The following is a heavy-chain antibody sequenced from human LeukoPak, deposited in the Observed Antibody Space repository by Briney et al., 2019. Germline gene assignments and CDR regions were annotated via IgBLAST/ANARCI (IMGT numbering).Heavy chain of an antibody. CDR3: AKDQLNRFCSGGSCSITHDS. CDR1: GFTFSSYG. V-gene: IGHV3-23*01. Sequence: GGTLRLSCAASGFTFSSYGMSWVRQAPGQGLEWVSAISGSVRSTYYSDSVKGRFTISKDTSKNTLYLQMNSLRAEDTAIYYCAKDQLNRFCSGGSCSITHDSWGQGTLVTVSS. D-gene: IGHD2-15*01. CDR2: ISGSVRST. J-gene: IGHJ4*02.